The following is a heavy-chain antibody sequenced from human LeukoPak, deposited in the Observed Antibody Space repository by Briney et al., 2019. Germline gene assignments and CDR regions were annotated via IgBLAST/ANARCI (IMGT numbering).Heavy chain of an antibody. D-gene: IGHD1-7*01. V-gene: IGHV3-23*01. Sequence: PGGSLRLSCAASGFTFSSYAMSWVRQAPGKGLEWVSAISGSGGSTYYADSVKGRFTISRDNSKNTLYLQMNSLRAEDTAVYYCAKESSGTTLYSYYYYGMDVWGQGTTVTVSS. CDR2: ISGSGGST. CDR1: GFTFSSYA. J-gene: IGHJ6*02. CDR3: AKESSGTTLYSYYYYGMDV.